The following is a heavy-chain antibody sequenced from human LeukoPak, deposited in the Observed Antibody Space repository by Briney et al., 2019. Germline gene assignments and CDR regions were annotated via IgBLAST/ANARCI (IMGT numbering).Heavy chain of an antibody. CDR3: ARDLGKERIAVAQDFGE. V-gene: IGHV1-8*01. Sequence: ASVKVSCKASGYTFTSYDINWVRQATGQGLEWMGWMNPNSGNTGYAQKFQGRVTMTRNTSISTAYMELSSLRSEDTAVYYCARDLGKERIAVAQDFGEWGQGTLVTVSS. CDR1: GYTFTSYD. D-gene: IGHD6-19*01. J-gene: IGHJ4*02. CDR2: MNPNSGNT.